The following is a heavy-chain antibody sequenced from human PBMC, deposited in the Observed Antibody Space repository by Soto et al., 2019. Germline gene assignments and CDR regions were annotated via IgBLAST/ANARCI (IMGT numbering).Heavy chain of an antibody. J-gene: IGHJ6*02. D-gene: IGHD3-16*02. Sequence: GASVKVSCKASGGTFSSSGFSWVRQAPGQELEWMGMIVPSLDTTNYAQKFQARVTITEDEVTSTAYMELRSLRSEDTAVYYCARWPQPRYTADPYAVDVWGQGTRVTVSS. CDR1: GGTFSSSG. CDR3: ARWPQPRYTADPYAVDV. V-gene: IGHV1-69*11. CDR2: IVPSLDTT.